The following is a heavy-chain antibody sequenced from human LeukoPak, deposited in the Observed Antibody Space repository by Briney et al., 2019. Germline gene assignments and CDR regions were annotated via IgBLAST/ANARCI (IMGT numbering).Heavy chain of an antibody. J-gene: IGHJ4*02. CDR3: ARSKSKPSFDY. Sequence: GESLKISCKGSGYIFTTYWIAWVRQMPGKGLDWMGFIYPGDSDPRYSPSFQGQVTISADKSISTAYLQWNSLKASDTAMYYCARSKSKPSFDYWGQGTLVTVSS. CDR2: IYPGDSDP. CDR1: GYIFTTYW. V-gene: IGHV5-51*01. D-gene: IGHD4-11*01.